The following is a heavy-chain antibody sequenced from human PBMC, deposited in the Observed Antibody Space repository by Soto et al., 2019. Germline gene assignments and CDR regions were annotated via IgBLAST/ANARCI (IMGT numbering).Heavy chain of an antibody. CDR2: ILNDGSNR. D-gene: IGHD3-10*01. CDR3: ARDDEYSGNGMDV. J-gene: IGHJ6*02. CDR1: GFTFSNYG. V-gene: IGHV3-33*01. Sequence: QVQLVESGGGVVQPGRSLRLSCAASGFTFSNYGMHWVRQAPGKGLEWVAVILNDGSNRYHADSVKDRFTTSRDNLKNRLYLQMNSLRAEDTAVYYCARDDEYSGNGMDVWGQGTTVTVS.